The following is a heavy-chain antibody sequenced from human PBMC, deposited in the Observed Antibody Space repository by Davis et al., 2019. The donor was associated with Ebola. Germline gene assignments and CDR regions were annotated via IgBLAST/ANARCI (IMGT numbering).Heavy chain of an antibody. CDR2: ISGSGGST. V-gene: IGHV3-23*01. CDR1: GFTFSSYA. D-gene: IGHD3-3*01. Sequence: PGGSLRLSCAASGFTFSSYAMSWVRQAPGKGLEWVSAISGSGGSTYYADSVKGRFTISRDNSKNTLYLQMNSLRAEDTAVYYCAKVPYDFWSGYYFDYWGQGTLVTVSS. CDR3: AKVPYDFWSGYYFDY. J-gene: IGHJ4*02.